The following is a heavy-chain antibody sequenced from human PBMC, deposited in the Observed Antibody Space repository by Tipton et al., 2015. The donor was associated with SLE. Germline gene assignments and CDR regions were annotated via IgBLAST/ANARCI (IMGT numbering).Heavy chain of an antibody. D-gene: IGHD1-1*01. J-gene: IGHJ4*02. Sequence: TLSLTCTVSGGSISSSSYYWGWIRQPPGKGLEYIGSIYHTGSTYYNPSLKSRVTISVDTSKNEFSLKMTSVTAADTAVYYRARSPWGVGKGGGIDYWGQGTLVTVSS. V-gene: IGHV4-39*07. CDR1: GGSISSSSYY. CDR3: ARSPWGVGKGGGIDY. CDR2: IYHTGST.